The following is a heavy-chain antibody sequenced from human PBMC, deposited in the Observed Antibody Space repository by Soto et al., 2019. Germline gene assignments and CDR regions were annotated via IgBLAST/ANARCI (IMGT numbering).Heavy chain of an antibody. CDR2: ITEDGTRK. CDR1: RFTFSTND. Sequence: PGESLKISCAAPRFTFSTNDIHWVRQAPVKGLEWVAHITEDGTRKYYADSVQGRFTISRDNAKNSLYLQMNSLRVEDTAIYYCARELDGIDAWGQGTTVTVSS. CDR3: ARELDGIDA. J-gene: IGHJ6*02. V-gene: IGHV3-30*14.